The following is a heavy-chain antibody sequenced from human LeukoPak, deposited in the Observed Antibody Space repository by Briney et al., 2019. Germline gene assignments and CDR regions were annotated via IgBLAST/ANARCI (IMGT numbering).Heavy chain of an antibody. CDR3: AREGGSSGWDFFDY. CDR2: THYSGST. CDR1: GGSISTYY. Sequence: SETLSLTCTVSGGSISTYYWSWIRQPPGKRLEWIGYTHYSGSTNYIPSLRSRVTMSVDTSKNQFSLKLSSVTAADTAVYYCAREGGSSGWDFFDYWGQGTLVTVSS. D-gene: IGHD6-19*01. J-gene: IGHJ4*02. V-gene: IGHV4-59*12.